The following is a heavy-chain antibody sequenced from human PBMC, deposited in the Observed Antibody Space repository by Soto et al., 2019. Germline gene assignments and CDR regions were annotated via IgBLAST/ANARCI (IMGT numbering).Heavy chain of an antibody. CDR2: ISGSGSTT. CDR3: ARDVRIASY. V-gene: IGHV3-23*01. J-gene: IGHJ4*02. D-gene: IGHD2-8*01. CDR1: GCTFSTYA. Sequence: EVQLLESGGGLVQPGGSLRVSCADYGCTFSTYAMSWGRQAPGKGLEWVSAISGSGSTTYYTDSVKGRFTIARDKSKNAVSLKMDSRRAEDTAVYYFARDVRIASYWGQGTLVTVSS.